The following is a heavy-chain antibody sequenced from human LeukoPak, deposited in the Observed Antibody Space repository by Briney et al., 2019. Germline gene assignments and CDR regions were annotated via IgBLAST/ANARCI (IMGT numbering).Heavy chain of an antibody. CDR1: GGSFSGYY. Sequence: SSETLSLTCAVYGGSFSGYYWSWIRQPPGKGLEWIGEINHSGSTNYNPSLKSRVTISVDTSKNQFSLKLSSVTAADTAVYYCARDRMATLFDYWGQGTLVTVSS. V-gene: IGHV4-34*01. J-gene: IGHJ4*02. CDR2: INHSGST. D-gene: IGHD5-24*01. CDR3: ARDRMATLFDY.